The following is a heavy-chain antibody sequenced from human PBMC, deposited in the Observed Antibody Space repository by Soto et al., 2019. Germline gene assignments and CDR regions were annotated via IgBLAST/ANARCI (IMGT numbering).Heavy chain of an antibody. CDR2: ISGYNGNT. CDR3: AETGGHYFGLDV. Sequence: QFQLVQSGGEVKKPGASVKLSCNCSDHTFTYYGINWVRRAPGQGLEVMGWISGYNGNTKYAKKFLYRVTMSADTSTRTAFMEIRLLTSDDTAVYFCAETGGHYFGLDVWGQGTTVTVSS. D-gene: IGHD2-8*02. CDR1: DHTFTYYG. J-gene: IGHJ6*02. V-gene: IGHV1-18*01.